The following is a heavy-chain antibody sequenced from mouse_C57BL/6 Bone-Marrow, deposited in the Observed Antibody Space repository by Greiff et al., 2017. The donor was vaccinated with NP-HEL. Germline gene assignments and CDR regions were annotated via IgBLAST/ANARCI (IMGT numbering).Heavy chain of an antibody. CDR1: GFTFSSYA. Sequence: EVKLVESGGGLVKPGGSLKLSCAASGFTFSSYAMSWVRQTPEKRLEWVATISDGGSYTYYPDNVKGRFTISRDNAKNNLYLQMSHLKSEDTAMYYCARITTDYAMDYWGQGTSVTVSS. CDR2: ISDGGSYT. J-gene: IGHJ4*01. D-gene: IGHD1-1*01. CDR3: ARITTDYAMDY. V-gene: IGHV5-4*03.